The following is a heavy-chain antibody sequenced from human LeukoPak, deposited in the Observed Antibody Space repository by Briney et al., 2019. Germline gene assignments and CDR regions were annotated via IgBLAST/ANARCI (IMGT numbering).Heavy chain of an antibody. V-gene: IGHV4-59*01. CDR2: IYYSGST. J-gene: IGHJ4*02. D-gene: IGHD4-23*01. CDR3: ARGHDYGGKKGYYFDY. Sequence: SETLSLTCTVSGGSISSYYWSWIRQPPGKGLEWIGYIYYSGSTNYNPSLKSRVTISVDTSKNQFSLKLSSVTAADTAVYYCARGHDYGGKKGYYFDYWGQGTLVTVSS. CDR1: GGSISSYY.